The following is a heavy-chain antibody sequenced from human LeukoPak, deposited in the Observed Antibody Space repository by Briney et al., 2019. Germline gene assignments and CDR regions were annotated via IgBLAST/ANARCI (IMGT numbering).Heavy chain of an antibody. CDR2: MNPNSGNT. CDR3: ARGTLRYCSGGSCYYY. D-gene: IGHD2-15*01. V-gene: IGHV1-8*01. Sequence: ASVTVSCKASGYTFTSYDINWVQQATGQGLEWMGWMNPNSGNTGYAQKFQGRVTMTRNTSISTAYMELSSPRSEDTAVYYCARGTLRYCSGGSCYYYWGQGTLVAVSS. J-gene: IGHJ4*02. CDR1: GYTFTSYD.